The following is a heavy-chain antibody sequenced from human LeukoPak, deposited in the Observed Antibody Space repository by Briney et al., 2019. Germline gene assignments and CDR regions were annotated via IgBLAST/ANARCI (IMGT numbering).Heavy chain of an antibody. V-gene: IGHV4-34*01. D-gene: IGHD3-10*01. Sequence: SETLSLTCAVYGGSFSGYYWSWIRQPPGKGLEWIGSIYYSGSTYYNPSLKSRVTISVDTSKNQFSLKLSSVTAADTAVYYCARDSGTTGEVKFDPWGQGTLVTVSS. CDR2: IYYSGST. CDR1: GGSFSGYY. CDR3: ARDSGTTGEVKFDP. J-gene: IGHJ5*02.